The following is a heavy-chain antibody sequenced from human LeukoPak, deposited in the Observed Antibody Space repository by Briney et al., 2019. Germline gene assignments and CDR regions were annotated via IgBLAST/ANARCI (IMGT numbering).Heavy chain of an antibody. J-gene: IGHJ5*02. D-gene: IGHD1-7*01. CDR3: AKDRGGALELGFDP. V-gene: IGHV3-30*18. CDR1: GFTFSSYG. CDR2: ISYDGSNK. Sequence: GGSLRLSCAASGFTFSSYGMHWVRQAPGKGLEWVAVISYDGSNKYYADSVKGRFTISRDNSKNTLYLQMNSLRAEDTAVYYCAKDRGGALELGFDPWGQGTLVTVSS.